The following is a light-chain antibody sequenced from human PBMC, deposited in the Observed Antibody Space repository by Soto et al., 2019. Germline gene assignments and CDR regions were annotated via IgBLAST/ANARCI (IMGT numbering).Light chain of an antibody. J-gene: IGKJ5*01. CDR3: QQYGSSPT. Sequence: EIVFTQSPSTLSLSPGERATLSCRASENVYNYLAWYQQIPGQPPRLLIYDASNRAAGVPARFSGSGSGTDFTLTISRLEPEDFAVYYCQQYGSSPTFGQGTRLEI. V-gene: IGKV3-20*01. CDR2: DAS. CDR1: ENVYNY.